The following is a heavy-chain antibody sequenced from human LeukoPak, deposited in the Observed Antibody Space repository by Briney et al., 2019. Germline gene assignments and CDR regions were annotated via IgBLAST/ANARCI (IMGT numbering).Heavy chain of an antibody. CDR2: IKTDGTIT. Sequence: PGGSLRLSCAASGFTFSSSWMHWVRQAPGKGLVWVSRIKTDGTITTYADSVKGRFTISRDNSKSALYLQMNSLRAEDTAIYYCARDSLPMAVTGPFDHWGQGALVTVSS. V-gene: IGHV3-74*01. CDR1: GFTFSSSW. D-gene: IGHD6-19*01. J-gene: IGHJ4*02. CDR3: ARDSLPMAVTGPFDH.